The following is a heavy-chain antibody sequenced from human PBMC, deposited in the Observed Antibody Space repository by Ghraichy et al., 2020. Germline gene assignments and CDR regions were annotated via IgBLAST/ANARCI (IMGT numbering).Heavy chain of an antibody. V-gene: IGHV4-4*07. CDR2: IHARGGS. Sequence: SETLSLTCTVSDGSISSYYWNWIRQPAGKGLEWIGHIHARGGSNYNPSLKSRVTMSVDTSKNQFSLRLSSVTAADTARYYCVRGVVIGISPIRFDPWGQGILVTVSS. CDR3: VRGVVIGISPIRFDP. D-gene: IGHD2-21*01. CDR1: DGSISSYY. J-gene: IGHJ5*02.